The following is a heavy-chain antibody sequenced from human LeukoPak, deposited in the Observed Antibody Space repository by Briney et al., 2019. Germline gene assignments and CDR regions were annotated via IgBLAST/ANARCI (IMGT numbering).Heavy chain of an antibody. Sequence: GGSLRLSCAASGFTFSSYSMNWVRQAPGKGLEWVSYISSSSSTIYYADSVKGRFTISRDNAKNSLYLQMNSLRAEDTAVYYCARKVGLKSPYRDLYSTSSLIDYWGQGTLVTVSS. CDR3: ARKVGLKSPYRDLYSTSSLIDY. J-gene: IGHJ4*02. CDR2: ISSSSSTI. CDR1: GFTFSSYS. V-gene: IGHV3-48*01. D-gene: IGHD6-13*01.